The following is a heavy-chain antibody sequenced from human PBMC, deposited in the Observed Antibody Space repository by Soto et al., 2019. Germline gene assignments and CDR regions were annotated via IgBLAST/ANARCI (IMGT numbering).Heavy chain of an antibody. CDR2: IKSKTDGGTT. V-gene: IGHV3-15*01. D-gene: IGHD5-18*01. CDR1: GFTFSNAW. Sequence: GSLRVSCAASGFTFSNAWMSWVRQAPGKGLEWVGRIKSKTDGGTTDYAAPVKGRFTISRDDSKNTLYLQMNSLKTEDTAVYYCTTGSIQLWSPSFDYWGQGTLVTVSS. J-gene: IGHJ4*02. CDR3: TTGSIQLWSPSFDY.